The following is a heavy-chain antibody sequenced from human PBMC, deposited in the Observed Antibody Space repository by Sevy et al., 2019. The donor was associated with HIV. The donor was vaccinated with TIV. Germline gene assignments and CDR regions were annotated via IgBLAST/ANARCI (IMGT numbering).Heavy chain of an antibody. CDR2: ISWNSASI. CDR3: ARDLPPSATTVAHFDC. J-gene: IGHJ4*02. D-gene: IGHD4-17*01. Sequence: GGSLRLSCAASGFTFDDYAMHWVRQAPGKGLEWVSGISWNSASIDYADSVKGRFTISRDNAKSSLYLQMKSLRAEDTALYYCARDLPPSATTVAHFDCWGQGTLVTVSS. V-gene: IGHV3-9*01. CDR1: GFTFDDYA.